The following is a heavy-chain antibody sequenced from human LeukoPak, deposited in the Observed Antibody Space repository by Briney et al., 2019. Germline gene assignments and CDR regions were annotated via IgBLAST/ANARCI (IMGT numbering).Heavy chain of an antibody. CDR2: INHSGST. CDR3: ARQDYYDSSGSRYY. V-gene: IGHV4-34*01. Sequence: SETLSLTCAVYGGSFSGYYWSWIRQPPGKWLEWIGEINHSGSTNYNPSLKSRVTISVDTSKNQFSLKLSSVTAADTAVYYCARQDYYDSSGSRYYWGQGTLVTVSS. CDR1: GGSFSGYY. J-gene: IGHJ4*02. D-gene: IGHD3-22*01.